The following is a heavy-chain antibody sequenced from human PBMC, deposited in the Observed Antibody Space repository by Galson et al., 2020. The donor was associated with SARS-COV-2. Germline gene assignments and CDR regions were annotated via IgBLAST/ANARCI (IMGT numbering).Heavy chain of an antibody. V-gene: IGHV4-34*01. J-gene: IGHJ6*03. D-gene: IGHD3-16*01. CDR2: INIGGNI. CDR3: ARGRRGVVPPPVRGLGAYYTYYYVDV. CDR1: GGSFSAYS. Sequence: SQTLSLTCAVYGGSFSAYSWTWIRQAPGKGLEWIGEINIGGNINYSPSLRSRATLSADTSKNQFSLNLRSVTAADTALYYCARGRRGVVPPPVRGLGAYYTYYYVDVGAKGTSVTVFS.